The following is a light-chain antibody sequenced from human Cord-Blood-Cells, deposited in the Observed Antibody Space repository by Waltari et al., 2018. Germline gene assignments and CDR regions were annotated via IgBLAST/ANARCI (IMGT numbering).Light chain of an antibody. V-gene: IGLV2-14*01. CDR1: SSDLGCYNY. CDR2: DVS. CDR3: SSYTSSSTWV. Sequence: QSALTQPASVSGSPGQSITISCTGTSSDLGCYNYVPWYQQHPGKAPKLMIYDVSKRPSGVSNRFSGSKSGNTASLTISGLQAEDEADYYCSSYTSSSTWVFGGGTKLTVL. J-gene: IGLJ3*02.